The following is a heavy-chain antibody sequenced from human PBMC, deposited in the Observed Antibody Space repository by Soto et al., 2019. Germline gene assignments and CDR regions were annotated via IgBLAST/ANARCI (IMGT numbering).Heavy chain of an antibody. Sequence: PGGSLRLSCAASGFTFSSGDMNWSRRAPGKGLVWVSEISSRGSTIYYADSVKGRFTISRDNAKNSLYLQMNSLRAEDTAVYYCAREYSGYDHFAYYYYYGMDVWGPGTTVTVSS. V-gene: IGHV3-48*03. J-gene: IGHJ6*02. CDR3: AREYSGYDHFAYYYYYGMDV. D-gene: IGHD5-12*01. CDR2: ISSRGSTI. CDR1: GFTFSSGD.